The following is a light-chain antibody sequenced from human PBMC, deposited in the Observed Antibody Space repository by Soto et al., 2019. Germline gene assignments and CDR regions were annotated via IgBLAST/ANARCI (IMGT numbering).Light chain of an antibody. CDR1: QSVLYSSNNKNY. CDR2: WAS. J-gene: IGKJ4*01. CDR3: QQYYSTRAPT. Sequence: DIVMTQSPDSLAVSLGERATINCKSSQSVLYSSNNKNYLAWYQQKPGQPPKLLIYWASTRESGVPDRFSGSGSGTDFTLTISSLQAEDVAVYYCQQYYSTRAPTFGGGTKVDSK. V-gene: IGKV4-1*01.